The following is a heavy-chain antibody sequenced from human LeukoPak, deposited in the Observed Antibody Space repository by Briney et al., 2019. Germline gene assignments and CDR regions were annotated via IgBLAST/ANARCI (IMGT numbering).Heavy chain of an antibody. CDR2: IYDSGST. CDR1: GGSTSSSSYY. J-gene: IGHJ5*02. Sequence: SETLSLTCTVSGGSTSSSSYYWGWVRQPPGRGREGIGSIYDSGSTYYNPSLKSRVTISVDTSKNQFSLNLSSVTAADTAVYYCTTPAQYSSSWYVDWFDPWGQGTLVTVSS. D-gene: IGHD6-13*01. V-gene: IGHV4-39*07. CDR3: TTPAQYSSSWYVDWFDP.